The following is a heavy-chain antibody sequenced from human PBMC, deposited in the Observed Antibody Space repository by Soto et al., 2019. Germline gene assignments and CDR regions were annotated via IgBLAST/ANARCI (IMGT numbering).Heavy chain of an antibody. Sequence: QVQLVQSGAEVKKPGASVKVSCKASGYTLTSYGISWGRKAPGQWLDWMGWINAYNVNTNDAQNFKCRFTMTTDTLTSTAYMEMRSLRSDDTALYYCARDWFGVDYWGQGTLVTVSS. CDR2: INAYNVNT. J-gene: IGHJ4*02. CDR3: ARDWFGVDY. D-gene: IGHD3-16*01. V-gene: IGHV1-18*01. CDR1: GYTLTSYG.